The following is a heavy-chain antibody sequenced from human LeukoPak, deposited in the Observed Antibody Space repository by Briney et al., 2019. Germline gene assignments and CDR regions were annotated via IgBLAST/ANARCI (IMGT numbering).Heavy chain of an antibody. CDR2: ITGGHYAT. CDR3: TKDPNGDYIGAFDP. Sequence: GESQRLSCTASGFSFSSYTMMWVRQAPGKGLEWVSSITGGHYATYNTDSVKGRFTIPRDNAKNTLYLQMNSLRADDTAIYYCTKDPNGDYIGAFDPWGQGTLVTVSS. D-gene: IGHD4-17*01. J-gene: IGHJ5*02. CDR1: GFSFSSYT. V-gene: IGHV3-23*01.